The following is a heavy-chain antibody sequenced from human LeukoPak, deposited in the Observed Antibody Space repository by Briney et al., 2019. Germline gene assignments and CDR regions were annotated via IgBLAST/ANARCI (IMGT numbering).Heavy chain of an antibody. CDR2: INHSGST. Sequence: SETLSLTCAVYGGSFSGYYWSWIRQPPGKGLEWIGEINHSGSTNYNPSLKSRVTISVDTSKNQFSLKLSSVTAAATAVYYCARGGVVPAARGRQTGHRSVWFAPCGQGSLVTVSS. J-gene: IGHJ5*02. V-gene: IGHV4-34*01. CDR3: ARGGVVPAARGRQTGHRSVWFAP. D-gene: IGHD2-2*01. CDR1: GGSFSGYY.